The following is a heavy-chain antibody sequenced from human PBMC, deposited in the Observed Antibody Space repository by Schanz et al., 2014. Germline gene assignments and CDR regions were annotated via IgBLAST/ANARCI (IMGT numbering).Heavy chain of an antibody. V-gene: IGHV3-23*04. CDR2: ISASGGST. D-gene: IGHD5-18*01. CDR1: GFTFSSYA. CDR3: ARDTSYGMDV. J-gene: IGHJ6*02. Sequence: EGQLAESGGGLVQPGGSLRLSCAASGFTFSSYAMSWVRQAPGKGLEWVSTISASGGSTYYADSVKGRFTISRDNAKNSLYLQMNSLRVEDTAVYYCARDTSYGMDVWGQGTTVTVSS.